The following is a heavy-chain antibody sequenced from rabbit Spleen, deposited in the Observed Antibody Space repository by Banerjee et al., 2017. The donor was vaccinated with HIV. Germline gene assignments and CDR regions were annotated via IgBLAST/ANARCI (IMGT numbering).Heavy chain of an antibody. CDR1: GIDFTNYYY. V-gene: IGHV1S43*01. J-gene: IGHJ4*01. CDR3: ARTVGYGDHGDGAFNL. CDR2: IVTASSNT. Sequence: QQQLEESGGGLVKPGGTLTLTCKASGIDFTNYYYMCWVRQAPGKGLEWIGCIVTASSNTYYASWAKGQFTISKTSSTTVDLKMTSLTAADTATYFCARTVGYGDHGDGAFNLWGQGTLVTVS. D-gene: IGHD2-1*01.